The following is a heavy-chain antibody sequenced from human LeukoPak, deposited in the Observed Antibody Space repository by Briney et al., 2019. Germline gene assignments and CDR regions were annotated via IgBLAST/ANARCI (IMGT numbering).Heavy chain of an antibody. Sequence: SGRSLRLSCAASGFTFSSYGMHWVRQAPGKGLEWVTVISYDGSNKYYADSVKGRFTISRDNSKNTLYLQMNSLRAEDTAVYYCAKDTGIVGATFDYWGQGTLVTVSS. CDR3: AKDTGIVGATFDY. CDR1: GFTFSSYG. V-gene: IGHV3-30*18. CDR2: ISYDGSNK. J-gene: IGHJ4*02. D-gene: IGHD1-26*01.